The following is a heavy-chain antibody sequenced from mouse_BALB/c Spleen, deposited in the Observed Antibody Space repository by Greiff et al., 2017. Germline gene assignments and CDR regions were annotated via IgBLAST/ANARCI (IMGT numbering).Heavy chain of an antibody. CDR2: ILPGSGST. V-gene: IGHV1-9*01. J-gene: IGHJ3*01. Sequence: VQLQQSGAELMKPGASVKISCKATGYTFSSYWIEWVKQRPGHGLEWIGEILPGSGSTNYNEKFKGKATFTADTSSNTAYMQLSSLTSEDSAVYYCDLSYPGFAYWGQGTLVTVSA. CDR1: GYTFSSYW. CDR3: DLSYPGFAY.